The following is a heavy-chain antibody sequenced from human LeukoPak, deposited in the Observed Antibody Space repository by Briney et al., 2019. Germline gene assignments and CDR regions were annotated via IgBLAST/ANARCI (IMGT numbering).Heavy chain of an antibody. Sequence: SVRVSCKASGGTFSSYAISWVRQAPGQGLEWMGGIIPIFGTANYAQKFQGRVTITADESTSTAYMELSSLRSEDTAVYYCAREPHHPDAFFDYWGREPWSPSPQ. D-gene: IGHD2-2*01. J-gene: IGHJ4*02. CDR1: GGTFSSYA. CDR2: IIPIFGTA. CDR3: AREPHHPDAFFDY. V-gene: IGHV1-69*01.